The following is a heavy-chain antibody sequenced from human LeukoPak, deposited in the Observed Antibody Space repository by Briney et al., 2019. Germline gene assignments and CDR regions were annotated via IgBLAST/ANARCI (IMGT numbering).Heavy chain of an antibody. CDR3: AIKRPGPLLAFDY. Sequence: SETLSLTCTVSGGSISSSSYYWGWIRQPPGKGLEWIGYIYYSGSTYYNPSLKSRVTISVDTSKNQFSLKLSSVTAADTAVYYCAIKRPGPLLAFDYWGQGTLVTVSS. CDR1: GGSISSSSYY. J-gene: IGHJ4*02. D-gene: IGHD1-1*01. V-gene: IGHV4-31*03. CDR2: IYYSGST.